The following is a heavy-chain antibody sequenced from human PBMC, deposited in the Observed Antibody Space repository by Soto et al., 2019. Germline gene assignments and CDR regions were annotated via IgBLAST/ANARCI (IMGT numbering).Heavy chain of an antibody. CDR2: VSAHKGET. CDR1: GYNFANYG. D-gene: IGHD3-3*01. J-gene: IGHJ6*02. V-gene: IGHV1-18*01. CDR3: ARDAAYNDFWRGVMELYSYNMDV. Sequence: QVQLVQSEAEVKKPGASLKVSCRASGYNFANYGISWVRQAPGQGLEWMGWVSAHKGETKYAQKDQGRVTSTADTSTSTAYIEMWSLRSDDTAVYYCARDAAYNDFWRGVMELYSYNMDVWGQGTTVTV.